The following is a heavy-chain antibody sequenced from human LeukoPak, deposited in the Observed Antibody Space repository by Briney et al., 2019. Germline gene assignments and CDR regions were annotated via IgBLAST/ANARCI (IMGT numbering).Heavy chain of an antibody. D-gene: IGHD6-19*01. CDR3: SRAVAGSVGWFDP. J-gene: IGHJ5*02. Sequence: SETLSLTCIVSGDSISSSNYYWSWIRQSPGKGLEWIGYIYYSGTTNYNPSLKSRVTVSVDTSKNQFSLRLSSVTAADTAVYFCSRAVAGSVGWFDPWGQGTLVTVSS. V-gene: IGHV4-61*01. CDR1: GDSISSSNYY. CDR2: IYYSGTT.